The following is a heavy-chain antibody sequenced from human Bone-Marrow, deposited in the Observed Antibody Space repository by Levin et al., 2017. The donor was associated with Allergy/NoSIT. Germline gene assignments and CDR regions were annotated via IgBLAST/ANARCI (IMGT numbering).Heavy chain of an antibody. V-gene: IGHV3-23*01. D-gene: IGHD4-17*01. CDR1: GFTFSSYA. CDR2: ISGSGGST. CDR3: AKDQCGDYGCPSKD. Sequence: PGGSLRLSCAASGFTFSSYAMSWVRQAPGKGLEWVSAISGSGGSTYYADSVKGRFTISRDNSKNTLYLQMNSLRAEDTAVYYCAKDQCGDYGCPSKDWGQGTLVTVSS. J-gene: IGHJ4*02.